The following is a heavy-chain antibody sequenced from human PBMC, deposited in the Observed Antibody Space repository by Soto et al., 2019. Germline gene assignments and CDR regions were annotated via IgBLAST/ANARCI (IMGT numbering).Heavy chain of an antibody. CDR3: ARGEIIAAAGIYYYYYGMDV. J-gene: IGHJ6*02. Sequence: SVKVSRKASGGTFSSYAISWVRQAPGQGLEWMGGIIPIFGTANYAQKFQGRVTITADESTSTAYMELSSLRSEDTAVYYCARGEIIAAAGIYYYYYGMDVWGQGTTVTVSS. D-gene: IGHD6-13*01. CDR2: IIPIFGTA. CDR1: GGTFSSYA. V-gene: IGHV1-69*13.